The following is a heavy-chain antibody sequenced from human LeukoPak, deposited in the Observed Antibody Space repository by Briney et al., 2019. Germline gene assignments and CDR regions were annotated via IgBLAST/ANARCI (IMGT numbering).Heavy chain of an antibody. Sequence: PGGSLRLSCVVSGFTFINYGMHWVRQAPGKGLDWVASIAYDGSNENYAESVKGRFTISRDNSKNTLFLQLNSLRAEDTAVYYCARPSGSVTIFGVVDYFDYWGQGSLVTVSS. D-gene: IGHD3-3*01. V-gene: IGHV3-30*04. CDR2: IAYDGSNE. CDR1: GFTFINYG. J-gene: IGHJ4*02. CDR3: ARPSGSVTIFGVVDYFDY.